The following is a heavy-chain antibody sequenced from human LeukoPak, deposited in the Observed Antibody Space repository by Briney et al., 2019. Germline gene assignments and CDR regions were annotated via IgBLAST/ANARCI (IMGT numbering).Heavy chain of an antibody. CDR2: INPDSGGT. Sequence: GASVKVSCKASGYTFTGYYMHWVRQAPGQGLEWMGWINPDSGGTNYAQKFQGRVTMTRDTSISTAYMELSRLRSDDTAVYYCARDLVRGIRFAGYWGQGTLVTVSS. CDR3: ARDLVRGIRFAGY. J-gene: IGHJ4*02. D-gene: IGHD3-3*01. V-gene: IGHV1-2*02. CDR1: GYTFTGYY.